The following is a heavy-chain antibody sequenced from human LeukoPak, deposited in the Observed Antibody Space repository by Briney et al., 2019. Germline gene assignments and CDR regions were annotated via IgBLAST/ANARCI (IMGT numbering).Heavy chain of an antibody. V-gene: IGHV3-21*04. CDR1: GFTFSSYS. CDR2: ISSSSSYI. J-gene: IGHJ4*02. CDR3: AKFRVGAKRPFDY. Sequence: PGGSLRLSCAASGFTFSSYSMNWVRQAPGKGLEWVSSISSSSSYIYYADSVKGRFTISRDNAKNSLYLQMNSLRAEDTAVYYCAKFRVGAKRPFDYWGQGTLVTVSS. D-gene: IGHD1-26*01.